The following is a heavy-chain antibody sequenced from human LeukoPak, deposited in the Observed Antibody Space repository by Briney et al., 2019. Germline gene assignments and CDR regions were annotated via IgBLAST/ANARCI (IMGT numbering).Heavy chain of an antibody. CDR2: IYYSGSI. Sequence: PSETLSLTCTVSGGSISSSNYYWGWVRQPPGKGLEWIGNIYYSGSIFYNPSLRSRITISVDTSKNQFSLQLNSVTPEDTAVYYCARALRYSSGWAFDYWGRGTLVTVSS. D-gene: IGHD6-19*01. CDR3: ARALRYSSGWAFDY. CDR1: GGSISSSNYY. V-gene: IGHV4-39*01. J-gene: IGHJ4*02.